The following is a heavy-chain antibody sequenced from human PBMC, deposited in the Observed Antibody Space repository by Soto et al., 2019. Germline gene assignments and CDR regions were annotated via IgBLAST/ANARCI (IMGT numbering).Heavy chain of an antibody. Sequence: PSKTLSLTCTVSGGSISSISYYWGWIRQPPAKGLEWIGSIYYSGSTYYNPSLKSRVTISVDTSKNQFSLKLRSVTAADTAVYYCARHWIQITMVRFDPWGQGTLVTVSS. D-gene: IGHD3-10*01. CDR1: GGSISSISYY. CDR2: IYYSGST. V-gene: IGHV4-39*01. J-gene: IGHJ5*02. CDR3: ARHWIQITMVRFDP.